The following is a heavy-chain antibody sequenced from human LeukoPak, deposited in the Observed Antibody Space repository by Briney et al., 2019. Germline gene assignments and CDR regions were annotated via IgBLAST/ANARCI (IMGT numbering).Heavy chain of an antibody. CDR1: GFXFSSYA. Sequence: GGSLRFSCAASGFXFSSYAMHWVRQAPGKGLEWVAFISFDGNVKYFADSVKGRFSISRDNSKNTAYLQINSLRTEDTAIYYCARDQSGTYTIDYWGQGTLVTVSS. CDR2: ISFDGNVK. J-gene: IGHJ4*02. D-gene: IGHD4-11*01. V-gene: IGHV3-30-3*01. CDR3: ARDQSGTYTIDY.